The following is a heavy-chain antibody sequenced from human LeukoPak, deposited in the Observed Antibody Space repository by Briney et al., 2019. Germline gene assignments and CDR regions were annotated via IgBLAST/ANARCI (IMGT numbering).Heavy chain of an antibody. V-gene: IGHV3-48*03. J-gene: IGHJ4*02. D-gene: IGHD6-13*01. Sequence: GGSLRLSCAASGFXLSSYKINWVRLAPGKGLEWISYISRTGNSIYYADSVKGRFTISRDSAKNSLYLQMNSLRAEDTAVYYCARGPYSSNWYVDYWGQGTLVTVAS. CDR2: ISRTGNSI. CDR3: ARGPYSSNWYVDY. CDR1: GFXLSSYK.